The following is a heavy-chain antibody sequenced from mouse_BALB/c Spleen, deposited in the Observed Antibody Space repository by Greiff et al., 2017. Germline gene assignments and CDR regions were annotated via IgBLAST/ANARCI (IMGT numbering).Heavy chain of an antibody. J-gene: IGHJ4*01. V-gene: IGHV2-9*02. CDR1: GFSLTSYG. CDR3: ARDWGYYGSSYAMDY. D-gene: IGHD1-1*01. CDR2: IWAGGST. Sequence: VNVVESGPGLVAPSQSLSITCTVSGFSLTSYGVHWVRQPPGKGLEWLGVIWAGGSTNYNSALMSRLSISKDNSKSQVFLKMNSLQTDDTAMYYCARDWGYYGSSYAMDYWGQGTSVTVSS.